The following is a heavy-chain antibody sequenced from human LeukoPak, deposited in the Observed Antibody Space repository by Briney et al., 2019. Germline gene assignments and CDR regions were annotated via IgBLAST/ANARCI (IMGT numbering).Heavy chain of an antibody. J-gene: IGHJ3*02. Sequence: SETLSLTCTASGGSISSYYWSWIRQPPGKGLEWIGYIYYSGSTNYNPSLKSRVTISVDTSKNQFSLKLSSVTAADTAMYYCARRFGDAFDIWGQGTMVTVSS. CDR3: ARRFGDAFDI. CDR2: IYYSGST. CDR1: GGSISSYY. V-gene: IGHV4-59*01. D-gene: IGHD3-16*01.